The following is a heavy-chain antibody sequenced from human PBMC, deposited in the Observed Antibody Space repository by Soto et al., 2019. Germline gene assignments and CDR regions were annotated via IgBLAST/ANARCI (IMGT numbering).Heavy chain of an antibody. CDR1: GGTFRSYA. J-gene: IGHJ4*02. CDR2: IIPIFGTA. CDR3: ARDPREGIAVAGLLYY. Sequence: QVQLVQSGAEVKKPGSSVKVSCKASGGTFRSYAISWVRQAPGQRLEWMGGIIPIFGTANYAQKFQGRVTITADESTSTAYMELSRLRSEDTAVYYCARDPREGIAVAGLLYYWGQGTLVTVSS. V-gene: IGHV1-69*01. D-gene: IGHD6-19*01.